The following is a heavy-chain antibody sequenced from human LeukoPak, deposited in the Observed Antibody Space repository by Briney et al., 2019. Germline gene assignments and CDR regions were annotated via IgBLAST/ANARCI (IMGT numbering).Heavy chain of an antibody. CDR3: ARDRIAAAGIAGKFGY. Sequence: SETLSLTCADYGGSFSGYYWSWIRQPPGKGLEWIGEINHSGSTNYNPSLKSRVTISVDTSKNQFSLKLSSVTAADTAVYYCARDRIAAAGIAGKFGYWGQGTLVTVSS. CDR1: GGSFSGYY. V-gene: IGHV4-34*01. J-gene: IGHJ4*02. CDR2: INHSGST. D-gene: IGHD6-13*01.